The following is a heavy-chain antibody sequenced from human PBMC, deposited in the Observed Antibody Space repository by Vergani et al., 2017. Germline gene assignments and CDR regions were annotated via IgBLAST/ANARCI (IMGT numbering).Heavy chain of an antibody. D-gene: IGHD3-22*01. V-gene: IGHV3-33*01. CDR2: IWYDGSNK. CDR1: GFTFSSYG. CDR3: ARKPSDMIVDGAFDI. Sequence: QVQLVESGGGVVQPGRSLRLSCAASGFTFSSYGMHWVRQAPGKGLEWVAVIWYDGSNKYYADSVKGRFTISRDNSKNTLYLQMGSLRAEDMAVYYCARKPSDMIVDGAFDIWGQGTMVTVSS. J-gene: IGHJ3*02.